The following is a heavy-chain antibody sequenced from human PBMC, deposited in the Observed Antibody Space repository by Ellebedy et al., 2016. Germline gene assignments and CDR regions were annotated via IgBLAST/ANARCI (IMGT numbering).Heavy chain of an antibody. J-gene: IGHJ4*02. CDR2: IYPGDSDT. CDR3: ARHMTTAMTNDY. D-gene: IGHD5-18*01. CDR1: GYSFTTYW. Sequence: GGSLRLSCKGSGYSFTTYWIGWVRQTPGKGLEWMGIIYPGDSDTKYSPSFQGQVIISADKSISTAYLQWSSLEASDTAIYYCARHMTTAMTNDYWGQGTLVTVSS. V-gene: IGHV5-51*01.